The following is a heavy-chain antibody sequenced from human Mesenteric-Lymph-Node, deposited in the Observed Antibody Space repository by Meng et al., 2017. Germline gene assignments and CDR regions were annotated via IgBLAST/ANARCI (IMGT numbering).Heavy chain of an antibody. CDR2: IIPIFGTA. D-gene: IGHD2-2*01. CDR3: ASPSRPIDIVVVPAAPVQKWGDAFDI. J-gene: IGHJ3*02. CDR1: GGTFSSYA. Sequence: SVKVSCKASGGTFSSYAISWVRQAPGQGLEWMGGIIPIFGTANYAQKFQGRVTITTDESTSTAYMELSSLRSEDTAVYYCASPSRPIDIVVVPAAPVQKWGDAFDIWGQGTMVTVSS. V-gene: IGHV1-69*05.